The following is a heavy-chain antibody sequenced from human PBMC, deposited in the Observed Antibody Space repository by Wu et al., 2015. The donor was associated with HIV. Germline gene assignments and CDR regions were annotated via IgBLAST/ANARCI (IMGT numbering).Heavy chain of an antibody. CDR1: GYKFTDFY. Sequence: QAQLVQSGAEVKKPGASVKVSCQASGYKFTDFYIHWVRQAPGQGLEWLGWINPTSGGSKVSQKVQGRVTLTTDTSMRAAYVELRGLTFDDTAVYYCATSYYGSGSYPTFYYYYAMDVWGQGTTVTVSS. V-gene: IGHV1-2*02. CDR2: INPTSGGS. CDR3: ATSYYGSGSYPTFYYYYAMDV. D-gene: IGHD3-10*01. J-gene: IGHJ6*02.